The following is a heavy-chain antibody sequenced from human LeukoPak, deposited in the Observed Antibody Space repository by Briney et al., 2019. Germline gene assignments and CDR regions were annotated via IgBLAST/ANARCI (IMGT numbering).Heavy chain of an antibody. CDR1: GFTFSSYS. CDR3: ARGHYCSGGSCYRGNFDY. D-gene: IGHD2-15*01. J-gene: IGHJ4*02. V-gene: IGHV3-21*01. CDR2: ISSSSSYI. Sequence: GGSLRLSCAASGFTFSSYSMNWVRQAPGKGLEWVSSISSSSSYIYYADSVKGRFTISRDNAKNSLYLQMNSLRAEDTAVYYCARGHYCSGGSCYRGNFDYRGQGTLVTVSS.